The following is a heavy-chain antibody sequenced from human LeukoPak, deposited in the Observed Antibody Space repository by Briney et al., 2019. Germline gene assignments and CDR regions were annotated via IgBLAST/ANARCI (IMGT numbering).Heavy chain of an antibody. Sequence: PGRSLTLSCAASGGTISSYYMHWIRQAPGKGLEWVAVISYDGSNKYYADSVKGRFTISRDNCKNTLYLQMNSVRAEDTALYYCAHDPCDRSETFRVHRALWGRGTLVTVSS. CDR2: ISYDGSNK. CDR1: GGTISSYY. V-gene: IGHV3-30*18. J-gene: IGHJ4*02. D-gene: IGHD1-1*01. CDR3: AHDPCDRSETFRVHRAL.